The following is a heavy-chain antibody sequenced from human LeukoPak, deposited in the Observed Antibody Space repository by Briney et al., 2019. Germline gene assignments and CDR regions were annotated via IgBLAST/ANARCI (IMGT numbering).Heavy chain of an antibody. J-gene: IGHJ4*02. CDR3: ARGTFLWSGYSKEIDS. V-gene: IGHV3-48*03. D-gene: IGHD3-3*01. CDR2: ITSSGTTI. Sequence: GGSLRLSCAASGFTFSAHEMNWVRQAPGKGLEWISYITSSGTTIYYADSVKGRFTISRDNAKNSLYLQMNSLRAEDTAVYYCARGTFLWSGYSKEIDSWGQGTLVTVSS. CDR1: GFTFSAHE.